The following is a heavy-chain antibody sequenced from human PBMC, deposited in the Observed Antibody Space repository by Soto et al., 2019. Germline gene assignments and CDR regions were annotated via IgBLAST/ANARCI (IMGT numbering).Heavy chain of an antibody. V-gene: IGHV1-69*06. CDR2: LITIFGTS. CDR3: ASGPYCGGHCYSDMDY. D-gene: IGHD2-21*02. Sequence: SVKVSCKDSGGTFRSYAISWVRQAHGHGLEWKRGLITIFGTSTDAQKFQVRVTITADKSTTTVYLDLSSPRSEDMSVYYCASGPYCGGHCYSDMDYWGQATPVTVAS. CDR1: GGTFRSYA. J-gene: IGHJ4*02.